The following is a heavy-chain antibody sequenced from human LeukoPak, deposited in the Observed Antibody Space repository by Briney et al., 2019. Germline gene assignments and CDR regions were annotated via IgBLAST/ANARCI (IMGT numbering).Heavy chain of an antibody. D-gene: IGHD2-21*02. J-gene: IGHJ4*02. CDR2: ISNSDDGR. V-gene: IGHV3-23*01. Sequence: GGSLRLSCAASGFTFSIYAMHWVRQAPGKGLEWVSAISNSDDGRYYADSAKGRSTISRDNSKNTLYLQMNSLRTEDTAVYYCAKDSSASFYCGGACYSNYWGQGTLVTVSS. CDR3: AKDSSASFYCGGACYSNY. CDR1: GFTFSIYA.